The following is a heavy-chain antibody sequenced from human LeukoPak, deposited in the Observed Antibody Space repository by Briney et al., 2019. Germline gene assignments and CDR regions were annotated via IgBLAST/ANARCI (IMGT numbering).Heavy chain of an antibody. CDR3: ARLSYGSGSYRQL. CDR1: GFTFSSYG. V-gene: IGHV3-33*01. D-gene: IGHD3-10*01. Sequence: PGRSLRLSCAASGFTFSSYGMHWVRQAPGKGLEWVAVIWYDGSNKYYADPVKGRFTISRDNSKNTLYLQMNSLRAEDTAVYYCARLSYGSGSYRQLWGQGTLVTVSS. CDR2: IWYDGSNK. J-gene: IGHJ4*02.